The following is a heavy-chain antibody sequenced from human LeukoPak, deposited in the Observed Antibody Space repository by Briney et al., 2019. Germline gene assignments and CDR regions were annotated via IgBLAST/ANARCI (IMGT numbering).Heavy chain of an antibody. CDR2: IRSKAYGGTT. CDR3: TRAGYSYGSGFIGGSWSFDY. Sequence: GGSLRLSCTASGFTFGDYAMSWVRQAPGKGLEWVGFIRSKAYGGTTEYAASVKGRFTISRDDSKSIAYLQMNSLKTEDTAVYYCTRAGYSYGSGFIGGSWSFDYWGQGTLVTVSS. J-gene: IGHJ4*02. CDR1: GFTFGDYA. D-gene: IGHD5-18*01. V-gene: IGHV3-49*04.